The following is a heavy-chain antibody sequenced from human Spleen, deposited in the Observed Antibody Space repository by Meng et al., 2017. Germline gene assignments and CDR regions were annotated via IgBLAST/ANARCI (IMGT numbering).Heavy chain of an antibody. Sequence: GESLKISCAASGFTFSNAWMSWVRQAPGKGLEGVGRIKSKTDGGTTDYAAPVKGRFTISRDDSKNTLYLQMNSLKTGDTAVYYCTTSPIVATAYYYYGMDVWGQGTTVTVSS. CDR1: GFTFSNAW. V-gene: IGHV3-15*01. D-gene: IGHD5-12*01. J-gene: IGHJ6*02. CDR2: IKSKTDGGTT. CDR3: TTSPIVATAYYYYGMDV.